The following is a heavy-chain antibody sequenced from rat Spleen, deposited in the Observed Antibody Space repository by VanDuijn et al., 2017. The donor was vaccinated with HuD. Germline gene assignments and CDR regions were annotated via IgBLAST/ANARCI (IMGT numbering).Heavy chain of an antibody. Sequence: EVQLVESDGGLVQPGRSLKLSCVASGFTFSNYWMYWVRQAPEKGLEWVASISYDGNSTYYGDSVKGRFTISRDNAKRNLNLQMNSLRSEDTATYYCARGESNSDYFDYWGQGVMVTVSS. CDR1: GFTFSNYW. V-gene: IGHV5-22*01. CDR3: ARGESNSDYFDY. CDR2: ISYDGNST. J-gene: IGHJ2*01. D-gene: IGHD4-4*01.